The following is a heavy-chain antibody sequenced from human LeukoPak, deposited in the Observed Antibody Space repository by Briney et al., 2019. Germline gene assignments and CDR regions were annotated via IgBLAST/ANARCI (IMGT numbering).Heavy chain of an antibody. Sequence: SETLSLTCDVSGYSINRGYFWGWIRQPPGEGLEYIGSIYHSEKTYYNPSLKSRVTISVDTSKNQFSLKLSSVTAADTAVYYCARHGMIPAAVMSDNWFDPWGQGTLVTVSS. V-gene: IGHV4-38-2*01. CDR1: GYSINRGYF. J-gene: IGHJ5*02. CDR2: IYHSEKT. CDR3: ARHGMIPAAVMSDNWFDP. D-gene: IGHD2-2*01.